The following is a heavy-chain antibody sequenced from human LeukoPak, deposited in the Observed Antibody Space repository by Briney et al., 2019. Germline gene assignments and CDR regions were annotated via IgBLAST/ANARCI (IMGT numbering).Heavy chain of an antibody. V-gene: IGHV3-48*02. CDR2: ISSGGGTV. CDR3: VRDSQDYSNYYYYYYGMDV. D-gene: IGHD4-11*01. Sequence: PGGSLRLSCAASGFTLSTYSMNWARQAPGKGLEWVSYISSGGGTVYHADSVKGRFTISRDNSKNSLFLQMNTLRDEDTAVYYCVRDSQDYSNYYYYYYGMDVWGQGTTVTVSS. CDR1: GFTLSTYS. J-gene: IGHJ6*02.